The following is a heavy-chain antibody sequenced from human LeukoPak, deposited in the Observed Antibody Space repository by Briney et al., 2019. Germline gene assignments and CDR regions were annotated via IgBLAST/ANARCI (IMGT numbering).Heavy chain of an antibody. D-gene: IGHD3-16*01. V-gene: IGHV4-38-2*02. Sequence: SETLSLTCTVSGYSVSSGYYWSWIRQPPGKGLEWIGYIYHSGSTYYNPSLKSRVTISVDRSKNQFSLKLSSVTAADTAVYYCARGLEWFDPWGQGTLVTVSS. CDR2: IYHSGST. CDR3: ARGLEWFDP. J-gene: IGHJ5*02. CDR1: GYSVSSGYY.